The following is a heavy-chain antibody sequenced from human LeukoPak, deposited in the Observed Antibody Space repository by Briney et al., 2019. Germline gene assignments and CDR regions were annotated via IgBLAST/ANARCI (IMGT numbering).Heavy chain of an antibody. J-gene: IGHJ4*02. V-gene: IGHV3-21*01. D-gene: IGHD3/OR15-3a*01. CDR3: ARDQFFDWFNPFDY. Sequence: PGGSLRLSCAASGFTFSSYSMNWVRQAPGKGLEWVSSISSSSSYIYYADSVKGRFTISRDNAKNSLFVQMNSLRAEDTAVYYCARDQFFDWFNPFDYWGQGTLVTVSS. CDR2: ISSSSSYI. CDR1: GFTFSSYS.